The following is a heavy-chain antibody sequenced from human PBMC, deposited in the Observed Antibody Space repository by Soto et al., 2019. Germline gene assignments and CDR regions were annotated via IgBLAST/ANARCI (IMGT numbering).Heavy chain of an antibody. Sequence: ASVKVSCKASGFTFTSSAVQWVRQARGQRLEWIGWIVVGSGNTNYAQKFQERVTITRDMSTSTAYMELSSLRSEDTAVYYCAAGPRPADIVLMVYAPRDYGMDVWGQGTTVTVSS. CDR3: AAGPRPADIVLMVYAPRDYGMDV. V-gene: IGHV1-58*01. D-gene: IGHD2-8*01. CDR1: GFTFTSSA. J-gene: IGHJ6*02. CDR2: IVVGSGNT.